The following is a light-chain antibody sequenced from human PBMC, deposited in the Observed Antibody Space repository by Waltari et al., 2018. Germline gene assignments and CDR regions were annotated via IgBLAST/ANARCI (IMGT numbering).Light chain of an antibody. CDR2: KTY. J-gene: IGLJ7*01. CDR1: SSNIGAGYF. V-gene: IGLV1-40*01. CDR3: SVWDSTLSSVV. Sequence: QFVLMQPPSASGAAGQRVTISCTGSSSNIGAGYFVSWYQQVPGTAPRLLIYKTYKRPSQVSGLFTGAKSGTSGSLTITGLQCEDEADYYCSVWDSTLSSVVFGGCTRLTVL.